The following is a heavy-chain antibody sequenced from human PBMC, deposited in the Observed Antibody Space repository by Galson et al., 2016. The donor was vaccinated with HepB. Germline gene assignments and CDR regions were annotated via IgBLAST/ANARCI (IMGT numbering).Heavy chain of an antibody. D-gene: IGHD2-15*01. CDR2: IYHSGST. CDR3: AREYRGYCSGGSCYSVDAFDF. V-gene: IGHV4-4*02. Sequence: QPPGKGLEWIGEIYHSGSTSYNPSLKSRVTISVDKSKNQFSLRLTSVTAADTAVYYCAREYRGYCSGGSCYSVDAFDFWGQGTMVTVSS. J-gene: IGHJ3*01.